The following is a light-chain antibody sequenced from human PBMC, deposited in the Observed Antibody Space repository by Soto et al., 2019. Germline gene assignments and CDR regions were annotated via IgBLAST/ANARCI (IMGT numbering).Light chain of an antibody. Sequence: DIHMSPSASSPPASGGGRVTITCRESQNINNYLSWYQKKPGKAPLLLIYDASSLESGVPSRFSGSGSGTEFTLTISSLQPDDFATYYCQQYSTYTPRTCGQGTTVDIK. J-gene: IGKJ1*01. CDR1: QNINNY. V-gene: IGKV1-5*01. CDR3: QQYSTYTPRT. CDR2: DAS.